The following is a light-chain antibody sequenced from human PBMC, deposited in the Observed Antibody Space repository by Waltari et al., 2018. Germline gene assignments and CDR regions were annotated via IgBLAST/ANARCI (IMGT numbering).Light chain of an antibody. Sequence: VVLTQSPATLSVSPGESAIISCRASQSVSSNLAWYQQKPGQAPRLLIYDASTRASSIPARFRSSGSWTEFTLTINSLQSEDSATYYCQQYNRWPPITFGQGTRLDIK. CDR1: QSVSSN. CDR2: DAS. CDR3: QQYNRWPPIT. V-gene: IGKV3-15*01. J-gene: IGKJ5*01.